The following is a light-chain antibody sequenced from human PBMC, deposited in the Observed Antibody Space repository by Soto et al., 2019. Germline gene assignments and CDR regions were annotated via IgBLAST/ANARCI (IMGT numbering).Light chain of an antibody. J-gene: IGLJ2*01. CDR3: SSYTSKSSLI. CDR1: MRDVGAYTL. CDR2: EVR. V-gene: IGLV2-14*01. Sequence: QSVLTLPASVSGSPGQSITITCAGTMRDVGAYTLVSWYPQHTGRAPQPIISEVRNRPSGISFRFSGSKSGNTASLTFSGLQAEDDADYYCSSYTSKSSLIFGGGTKVTVL.